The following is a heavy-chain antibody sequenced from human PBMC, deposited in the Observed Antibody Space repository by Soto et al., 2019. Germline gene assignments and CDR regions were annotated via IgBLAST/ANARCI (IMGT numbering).Heavy chain of an antibody. V-gene: IGHV1-3*01. CDR2: INAGSGHT. Sequence: GASVKVSCKASGYSFTSYLLHWVCQAPGHRPEWMGWINAGSGHTKYSQRFQARVTFTGDTSADTAYMELSSLTSEDTAVYYCARDRSFGSGDYYFDYWGQGTLVTVSS. CDR3: ARDRSFGSGDYYFDY. CDR1: GYSFTSYL. J-gene: IGHJ4*02. D-gene: IGHD4-17*01.